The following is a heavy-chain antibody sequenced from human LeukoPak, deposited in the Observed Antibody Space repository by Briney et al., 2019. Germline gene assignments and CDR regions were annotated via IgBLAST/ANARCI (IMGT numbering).Heavy chain of an antibody. Sequence: GGSLRLSCAASGFTFNSYHMNWVRQAPGKGLEWVGRIKSKTDGGTTDYAAPVKGRFTISRDDSKNTLYLQMNSLKTEDTAMYYCTTAYRPLHAAGPLDYWGQGTLVTVSS. CDR1: GFTFNSYH. CDR3: TTAYRPLHAAGPLDY. V-gene: IGHV3-15*01. J-gene: IGHJ4*02. D-gene: IGHD6-13*01. CDR2: IKSKTDGGTT.